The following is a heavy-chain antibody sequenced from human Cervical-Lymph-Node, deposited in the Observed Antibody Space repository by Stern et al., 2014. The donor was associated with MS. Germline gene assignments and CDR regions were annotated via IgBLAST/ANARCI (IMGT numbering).Heavy chain of an antibody. CDR3: ASSVGELTPEAV. CDR2: IIPLFGTA. J-gene: IGHJ6*02. V-gene: IGHV1-69*01. Sequence: VQLVESGAEVKKPGSSVRVSCKASGGTFRSYAISWVRQAPGQGLEWMGGIIPLFGTANYAQKFQGRVTITADGSTSTAYMEVSSLRSEDTAVYYCASSVGELTPEAVWGQGTTVTVFS. D-gene: IGHD3-10*01. CDR1: GGTFRSYA.